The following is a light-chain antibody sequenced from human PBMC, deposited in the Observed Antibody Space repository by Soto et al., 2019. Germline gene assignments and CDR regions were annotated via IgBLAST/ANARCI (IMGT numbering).Light chain of an antibody. V-gene: IGKV4-1*01. CDR2: WAS. CDR1: QSVIHTSNNKSY. Sequence: DILMTQSPESLAVSLGERATINCKSSQSVIHTSNNKSYLAWYQQKPGQPPELLLYWASARESGVPDRFSGSGSGTDFTLTISSLQAEDVAVYYCQQYYSTPRTFGQGTKV. J-gene: IGKJ2*01. CDR3: QQYYSTPRT.